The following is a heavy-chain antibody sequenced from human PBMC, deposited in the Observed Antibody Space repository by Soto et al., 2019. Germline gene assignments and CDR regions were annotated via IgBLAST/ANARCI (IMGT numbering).Heavy chain of an antibody. J-gene: IGHJ4*02. CDR3: VRADILTGSLDY. Sequence: QVQLVQSGAEVKKPGAPVKVSCKASGYTFTSYALHWVRQAPGQRLEWMGWINAGNGNTKYSQKFQGSVTVSRDTSASTAYRELSILRSEDTAVYYCVRADILTGSLDYWGQGTLVTVSS. CDR1: GYTFTSYA. CDR2: INAGNGNT. V-gene: IGHV1-3*01. D-gene: IGHD3-9*01.